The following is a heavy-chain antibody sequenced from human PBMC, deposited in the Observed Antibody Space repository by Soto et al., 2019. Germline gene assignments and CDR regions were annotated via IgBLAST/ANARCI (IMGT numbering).Heavy chain of an antibody. CDR2: IYHSGST. CDR1: GGSIGSGGYS. J-gene: IGHJ4*02. Sequence: SETLSRTCSAAGGSIGSGGYSWSGIRQPPGKGVEYIGYIYHSGSTYYNPSLKSRVTISVDRSKNQFSLKLSSVTAADTAVYYCARVPDYWGQGTLVTVS. CDR3: ARVPDY. V-gene: IGHV4-30-2*01.